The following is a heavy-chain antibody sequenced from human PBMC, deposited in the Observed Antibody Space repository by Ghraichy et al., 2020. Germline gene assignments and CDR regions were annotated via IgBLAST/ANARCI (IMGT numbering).Heavy chain of an antibody. Sequence: SETLSLTCNASGGSISSSSYNWGWIRQPPGKGLEWIGSIYYSGSTDYNPSLKSRVTISVDTSKNQFSLNLTSVTAADTAVYYCARGGSWSYYYYYYGMDVWGQGTTVTVSS. V-gene: IGHV4-39*01. CDR2: IYYSGST. CDR3: ARGGSWSYYYYYYGMDV. D-gene: IGHD6-19*01. J-gene: IGHJ6*02. CDR1: GGSISSSSYN.